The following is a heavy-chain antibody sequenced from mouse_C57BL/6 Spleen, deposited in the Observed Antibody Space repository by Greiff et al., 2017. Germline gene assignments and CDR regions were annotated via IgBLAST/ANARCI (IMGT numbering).Heavy chain of an antibody. CDR3: ARSITLDY. V-gene: IGHV7-3*01. Sequence: EVKLMESGGGLVQPGGSLSLSCAASGFTFTDYYMSWVRQPPGKALEWLGFIRNKANGYTTEYSASVKGRFTISRDNSQSILYLQMNALRAEDSATYYCARSITLDYWGQGTTLTVSS. D-gene: IGHD1-1*01. CDR1: GFTFTDYY. J-gene: IGHJ2*01. CDR2: IRNKANGYTT.